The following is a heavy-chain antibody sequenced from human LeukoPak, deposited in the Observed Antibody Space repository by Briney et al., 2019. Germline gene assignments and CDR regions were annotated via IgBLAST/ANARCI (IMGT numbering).Heavy chain of an antibody. D-gene: IGHD3-10*01. CDR2: MNPKSGDT. J-gene: IGHJ5*02. V-gene: IGHV1-8*01. CDR3: ARDLYGSGSSGFDP. Sequence: ASVKVSCKASGYTLTSHDINWVRQAAGQGLEWMGWMNPKSGDTGYAQKFQDRVAMTRDTSINTVYMELSSLTSEDTAVYYCARDLYGSGSSGFDPWGQGILVTVSS. CDR1: GYTLTSHD.